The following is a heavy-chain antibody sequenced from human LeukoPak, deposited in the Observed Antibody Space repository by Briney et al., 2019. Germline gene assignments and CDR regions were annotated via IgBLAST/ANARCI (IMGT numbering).Heavy chain of an antibody. Sequence: ASVKVSCKASGYTFINHYIHWVRQAPGQGLEWMGVINPRAGSTTYAQKFQGRVTMTGDMSTRTVYMDLSSLRFEDTAVYYCAKDLGYCSGGGCLTWGQGNLLTVSS. J-gene: IGHJ4*02. V-gene: IGHV1-46*01. CDR3: AKDLGYCSGGGCLT. CDR1: GYTFINHY. CDR2: INPRAGST. D-gene: IGHD2-15*01.